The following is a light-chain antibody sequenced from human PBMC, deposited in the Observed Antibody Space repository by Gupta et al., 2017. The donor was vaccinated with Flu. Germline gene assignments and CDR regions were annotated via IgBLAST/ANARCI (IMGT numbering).Light chain of an antibody. J-gene: IGKJ2*01. V-gene: IGKV1-5*03. CDR3: QQHNNWLNS. CDR2: KAS. Sequence: PSTPSASVGDRVTTTCRASQSISNWLAWYQQKPGKAPKLLIYKASTIESGVPSRFSGSGSGTEFTLTISSLQPDDFATYYCQQHNNWLNSFGPGTKLEVK. CDR1: QSISNW.